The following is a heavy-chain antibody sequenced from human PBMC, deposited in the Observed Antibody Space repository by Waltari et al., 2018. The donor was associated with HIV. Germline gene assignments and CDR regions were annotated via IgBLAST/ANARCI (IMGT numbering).Heavy chain of an antibody. V-gene: IGHV4-34*01. Sequence: QVQLQQWGAGLLKPSETLSLTCAAFVGSFRVYHCTWIRQSPGKGLEWIGEISHSGSTTYSPSLKSRVTISVDTSKNQFSLRLSSVTAADTAVYYCASLGVNLETGFYYGRDVWGQGTTVIVSS. CDR1: VGSFRVYH. J-gene: IGHJ6*02. CDR2: ISHSGST. D-gene: IGHD3-9*01. CDR3: ASLGVNLETGFYYGRDV.